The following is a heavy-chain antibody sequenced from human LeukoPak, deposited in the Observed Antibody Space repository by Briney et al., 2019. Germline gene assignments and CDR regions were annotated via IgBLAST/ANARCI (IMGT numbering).Heavy chain of an antibody. V-gene: IGHV1-24*01. J-gene: IGHJ6*02. CDR2: FDPEDGET. CDR1: GYTLTELS. D-gene: IGHD4-11*01. Sequence: ASAKVSCKVSGYTLTELSMHWVRQAPGKGLEWMGGFDPEDGETIYAQKFQGRVTMTEDTSTDTAYMELSSLRSEDTAVYYCATGGQSAYGMDVWGQGTTVTVS. CDR3: ATGGQSAYGMDV.